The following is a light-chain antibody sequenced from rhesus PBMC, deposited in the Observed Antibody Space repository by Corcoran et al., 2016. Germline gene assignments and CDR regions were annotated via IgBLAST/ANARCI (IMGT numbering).Light chain of an antibody. CDR2: AAP. CDR1: QGISDD. CDR3: LQGYSTPFT. Sequence: DIQMTQSPSSLSASVGDRVTITCRASQGISDDLSWYQQKPGKAPKRLIYAAPSLESGVPSRFSGSGSGTEFTLTISSLQPEDFAAYYCLQGYSTPFTFGPGTKLDIK. J-gene: IGKJ3*01. V-gene: IGKV1-36*02.